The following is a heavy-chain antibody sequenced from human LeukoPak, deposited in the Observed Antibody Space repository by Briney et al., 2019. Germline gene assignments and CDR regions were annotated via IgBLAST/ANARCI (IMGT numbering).Heavy chain of an antibody. Sequence: SVKVSCKASGGTFSSYAISWVRQAPGQGLEWMGGIIPIFGTANYAQKFQGRVTITADESTSTAYMELSSLRSEDTAVYYCARGGSIRAAAGMWYFQHWGQGTLVTVSS. CDR2: IIPIFGTA. D-gene: IGHD6-13*01. CDR1: GGTFSSYA. V-gene: IGHV1-69*13. J-gene: IGHJ1*01. CDR3: ARGGSIRAAAGMWYFQH.